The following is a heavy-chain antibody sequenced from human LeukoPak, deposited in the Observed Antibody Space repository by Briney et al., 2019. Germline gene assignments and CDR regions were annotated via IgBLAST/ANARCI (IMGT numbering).Heavy chain of an antibody. D-gene: IGHD6-19*01. CDR2: IKGDGSEK. J-gene: IGHJ4*02. CDR1: VFTFSNFW. V-gene: IGHV3-7*01. Sequence: GGSLRLSCAASVFTFSNFWMSWVRQAPGKGLEWVANIKGDGSEKTYVDSVKGRFTVSRDNAKNSLFLQMDSVRAEDTAVYYCARPRGWSYFDYWGRGSLVTVSS. CDR3: ARPRGWSYFDY.